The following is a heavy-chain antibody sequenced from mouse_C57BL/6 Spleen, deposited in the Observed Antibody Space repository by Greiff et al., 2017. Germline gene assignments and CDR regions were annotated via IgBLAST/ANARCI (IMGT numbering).Heavy chain of an antibody. CDR3: ARFVDGYFSMDY. CDR2: IHPNSGST. D-gene: IGHD2-3*01. Sequence: QVQLQQPGAELVKPGASVKLSCKASGYTFTSYWMHWVKQRPGQGLEWIGMIHPNSGSTNYNEKFKSKATLTVDKSSSTAYMQLSSLTSEDSAVYYCARFVDGYFSMDYWGQGTSVTVSS. J-gene: IGHJ4*01. CDR1: GYTFTSYW. V-gene: IGHV1-64*01.